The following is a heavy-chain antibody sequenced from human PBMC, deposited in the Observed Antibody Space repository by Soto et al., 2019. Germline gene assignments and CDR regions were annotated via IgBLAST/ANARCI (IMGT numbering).Heavy chain of an antibody. V-gene: IGHV4-34*01. CDR1: GGSFSGYY. CDR2: INHSGST. D-gene: IGHD2-15*01. CDR3: ASSKFRTGRTIDY. J-gene: IGHJ4*02. Sequence: SEDLFLTCAVFGGSFSGYYWRWIRPPPGKGLEWIGEINHSGSTNYNPSLKSRVTISVDTSKNQFSLKLSSVTAADTAVYYCASSKFRTGRTIDYWGQGTLVTVSS.